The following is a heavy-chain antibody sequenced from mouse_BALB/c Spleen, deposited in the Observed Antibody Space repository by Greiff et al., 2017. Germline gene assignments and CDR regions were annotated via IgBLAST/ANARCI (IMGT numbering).Heavy chain of an antibody. J-gene: IGHJ3*01. CDR1: GFTFSNYW. CDR3: TRSDGYGAWFAY. CDR2: IRLKSNNYAA. Sequence: DVKLVESGGGLVQPGGSMKLSCVASGFTFSNYWMNWVRQSPEKGLEWVAEIRLKSNNYAAHYAESVKGRFTISRDDSKSSVYLQMNNLRAEDTGIYYCTRSDGYGAWFAYWGQGTLVTVSA. D-gene: IGHD2-3*01. V-gene: IGHV6-6*02.